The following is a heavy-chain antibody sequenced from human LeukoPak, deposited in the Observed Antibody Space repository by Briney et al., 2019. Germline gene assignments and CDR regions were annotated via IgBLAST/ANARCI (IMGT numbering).Heavy chain of an antibody. Sequence: NPSETLSLTCTVSGHSISSGGYYWSWSRQHPGKGLEWIGYIYYSGSTYYNPSLKGRVTISVDTSKNQFSLKLSSVTAADTAVYYCARADGGWYYFDYWGQGTLVTVSS. V-gene: IGHV4-31*03. D-gene: IGHD6-19*01. CDR1: GHSISSGGYY. CDR3: ARADGGWYYFDY. CDR2: IYYSGST. J-gene: IGHJ4*02.